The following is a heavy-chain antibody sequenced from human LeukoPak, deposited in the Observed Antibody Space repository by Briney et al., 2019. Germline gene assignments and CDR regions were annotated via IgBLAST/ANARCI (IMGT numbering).Heavy chain of an antibody. V-gene: IGHV3-30*18. CDR1: GFTFSNYA. D-gene: IGHD6-25*01. CDR3: AKAGDSSGLDY. Sequence: QPGGSLRLSCAASGFTFSNYAFHWVRQAPGKGLEWVAIISRDGSTKYYADSVKGRFTISRDNSKSTLYLQMNSLRDEDTAVYHCAKAGDSSGLDYWGQGTLVTVSS. J-gene: IGHJ4*02. CDR2: ISRDGSTK.